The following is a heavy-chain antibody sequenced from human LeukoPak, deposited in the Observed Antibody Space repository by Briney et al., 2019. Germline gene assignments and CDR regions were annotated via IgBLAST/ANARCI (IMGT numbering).Heavy chain of an antibody. D-gene: IGHD5-18*01. CDR1: GYTFTSYD. CDR2: MNPNSGNT. J-gene: IGHJ4*02. Sequence: ASVKVSCKASGYTFTSYDINWVRQATGQGLEWMGWMNPNSGNTGYAQRFQGRVTMTRNTSISTAYMELSSLRSEDTAVYYCARRNTPVVAGLDSWGQGTLVTVSS. CDR3: ARRNTPVVAGLDS. V-gene: IGHV1-8*01.